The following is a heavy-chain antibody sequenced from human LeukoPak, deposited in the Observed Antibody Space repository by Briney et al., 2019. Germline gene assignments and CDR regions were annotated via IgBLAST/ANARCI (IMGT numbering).Heavy chain of an antibody. CDR2: INPSGGST. D-gene: IGHD6-13*01. Sequence: ASVKVSCKASGYTFTSYYMHWVRQAPGPGLEWMGIINPSGGSTSYAQKFQGRVTMTRDTSTSTVYMELSSLRSEDTAVYYCAREEEQQLVPVGWFDPWGQGTLVTVSS. J-gene: IGHJ5*02. CDR3: AREEEQQLVPVGWFDP. V-gene: IGHV1-46*01. CDR1: GYTFTSYY.